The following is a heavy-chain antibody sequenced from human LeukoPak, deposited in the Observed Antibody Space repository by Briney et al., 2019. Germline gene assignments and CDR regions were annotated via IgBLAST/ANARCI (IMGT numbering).Heavy chain of an antibody. V-gene: IGHV6-1*01. J-gene: IGHJ4*02. CDR2: TYYRSKWYN. CDR3: TRATYYDILTGYGLFDY. D-gene: IGHD3-9*01. CDR1: GDSVSSNSAA. Sequence: SQTLSLTCAISGDSVSSNSAAWNWIRQSPSRGLEWLGRTYYRSKWYNDYAVSVKSRITINPDTSKNQFSLQLNFVTPEHTAVYYCTRATYYDILTGYGLFDYWGQGTLVTVSS.